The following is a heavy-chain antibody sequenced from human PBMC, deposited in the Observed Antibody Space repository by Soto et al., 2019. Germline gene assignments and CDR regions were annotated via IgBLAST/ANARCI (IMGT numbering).Heavy chain of an antibody. CDR1: GFSVSTRGVG. CDR3: AHRTAWHYFEY. D-gene: IGHD2-21*02. CDR2: LYWDDDK. Sequence: QITLKESGPALVKPTQTLTLTCTFSGFSVSTRGVGVGWIRQPPGKALEWLAVLYWDDDKWYSPSLKSRLTVTKVTSKNQVVLTMTNMDPVDTATYFCAHRTAWHYFEYWGQGTLVTVSS. V-gene: IGHV2-5*02. J-gene: IGHJ4*02.